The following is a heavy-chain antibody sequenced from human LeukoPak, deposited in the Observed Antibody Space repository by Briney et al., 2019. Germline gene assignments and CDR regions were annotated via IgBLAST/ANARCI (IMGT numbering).Heavy chain of an antibody. CDR1: GYGFTSGW. Sequence: GESLKISCKGSGYGFTSGWIAWVRQMPGKGLEWMGIIYPGDSDTRYSPSLQGQVTISADKSVSTAYLQLSSLKASDSGIYYCARRSIFGVMNWFDPWGQGTLVTVSS. V-gene: IGHV5-51*01. CDR2: IYPGDSDT. D-gene: IGHD3-3*01. CDR3: ARRSIFGVMNWFDP. J-gene: IGHJ5*02.